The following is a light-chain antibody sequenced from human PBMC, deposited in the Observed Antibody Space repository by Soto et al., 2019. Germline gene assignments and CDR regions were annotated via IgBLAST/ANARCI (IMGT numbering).Light chain of an antibody. V-gene: IGKV1-39*01. J-gene: IGKJ4*01. CDR3: QQSYTSLALT. CDR1: QSISLY. Sequence: DIQLTQSPSSLSASVVDRVTITCRASQSISLYLNWYQHKPGRAPKLLIFGAATLHTGVPPRFSGRGSGTNFTLTITSLQPEDYATYYCQQSYTSLALTFGGGTKVEI. CDR2: GAA.